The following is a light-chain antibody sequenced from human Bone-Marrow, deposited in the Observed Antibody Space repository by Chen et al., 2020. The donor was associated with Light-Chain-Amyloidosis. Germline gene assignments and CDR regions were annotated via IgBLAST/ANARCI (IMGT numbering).Light chain of an antibody. CDR3: QQYYSYPRT. CDR1: QGISSY. Sequence: AIRMTQSPSSLSASTGDRATITFRASQGISSYLAWYQQKPGKAPKLLIYAASTLQSGVPSRFSGSGSGTDFTLTISCLQSEDFATYYCQQYYSYPRTFGQGTKLEIK. J-gene: IGKJ2*01. V-gene: IGKV1-8*01. CDR2: AAS.